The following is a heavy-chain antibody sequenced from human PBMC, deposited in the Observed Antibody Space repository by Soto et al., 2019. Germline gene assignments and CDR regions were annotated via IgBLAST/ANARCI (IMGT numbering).Heavy chain of an antibody. CDR3: ARSSGVSATNWFDA. D-gene: IGHD3-10*01. V-gene: IGHV4-4*02. Sequence: SETLSLTCGVSGGSISSINWWTWVRQTPGKGLEWIGEIYYSGNTNYNPSLTSRVTMSIDKSKNQFFLNLTSVTAADTAVYYCARSSGVSATNWFDAWGQGTLVTVSS. CDR2: IYYSGNT. CDR1: GGSISSINW. J-gene: IGHJ5*02.